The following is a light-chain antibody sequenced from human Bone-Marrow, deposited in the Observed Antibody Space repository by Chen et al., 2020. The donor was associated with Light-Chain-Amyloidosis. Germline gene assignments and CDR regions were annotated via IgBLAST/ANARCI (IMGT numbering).Light chain of an antibody. CDR3: GLYLGSGVWV. Sequence: QTVVTQEPSFSVSPGGTVTLTCVLSSGSVSTDYYPSWYQHTPGQAPRTLIYNTDTRSSGVPDRLSGSILGNKAALTISGAQADDESDYYCGLYLGSGVWVFGGGTKLTVL. CDR1: SGSVSTDYY. J-gene: IGLJ3*02. V-gene: IGLV8-61*01. CDR2: NTD.